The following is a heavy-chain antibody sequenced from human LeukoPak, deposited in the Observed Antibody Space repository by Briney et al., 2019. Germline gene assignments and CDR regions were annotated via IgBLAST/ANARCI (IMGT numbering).Heavy chain of an antibody. J-gene: IGHJ4*02. CDR1: GFTFSSYG. Sequence: GGSLRLSCAASGFTFSSYGMNWVRRAPGKGPEWLSYIGRTQTIYAESVKGRFSASRDNGKNSLFLQMNSLRAEDTAVYYCARGMTVNGLPDLPSDYWGQGTLVTVSS. CDR3: ARGMTVNGLPDLPSDY. V-gene: IGHV3-48*04. D-gene: IGHD3-22*01. CDR2: IGRTQTI.